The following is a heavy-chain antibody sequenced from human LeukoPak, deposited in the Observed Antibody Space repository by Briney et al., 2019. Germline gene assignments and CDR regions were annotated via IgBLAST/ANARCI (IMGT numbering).Heavy chain of an antibody. Sequence: PSETLSLTCTVSGYSISSGYYWGWIRQPPGKGLEWIGCIYHSGSTYYNPSLKSRVTISVDTSKNQFSLKLSSVTAADTAVYYCASPLLWFGEFEDYWGQGTLVTVSS. V-gene: IGHV4-38-2*02. D-gene: IGHD3-10*01. CDR2: IYHSGST. J-gene: IGHJ4*02. CDR3: ASPLLWFGEFEDY. CDR1: GYSISSGYY.